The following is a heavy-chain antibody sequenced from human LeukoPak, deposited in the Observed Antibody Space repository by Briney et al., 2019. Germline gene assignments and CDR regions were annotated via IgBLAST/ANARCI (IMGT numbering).Heavy chain of an antibody. J-gene: IGHJ5*02. CDR2: INPSDITT. CDR3: AKDPIKSSSPGWFDP. CDR1: RYTFITYY. Sequence: ASVKVSFKASRYTFITYYMHWVRQAPGQGLEWVGVINPSDITTSYAQKFLGRVTMTRDTSTSTVYMELSSLRFEDTAVYYCAKDPIKSSSPGWFDPWGQGTLVTVSS. D-gene: IGHD6-13*01. V-gene: IGHV1-46*01.